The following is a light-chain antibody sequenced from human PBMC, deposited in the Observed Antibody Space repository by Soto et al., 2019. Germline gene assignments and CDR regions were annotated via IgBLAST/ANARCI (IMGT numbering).Light chain of an antibody. Sequence: EIVVTESPGTLSLSPGERATLSCRASQSVSSIYLAWYQQKPGQAPSLLIYATSSRATGIPDRFSGSGSGTDFSLTISRLEPEDFAVYYCQQYGSSPITFGQGTRLEIK. V-gene: IGKV3-20*01. CDR2: ATS. CDR3: QQYGSSPIT. CDR1: QSVSSIY. J-gene: IGKJ5*01.